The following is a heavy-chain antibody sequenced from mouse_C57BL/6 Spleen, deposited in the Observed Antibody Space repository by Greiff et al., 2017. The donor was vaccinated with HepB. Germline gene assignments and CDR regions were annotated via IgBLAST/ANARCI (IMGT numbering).Heavy chain of an antibody. Sequence: DVKLVESGGGLVKPGGSLKLSCPASGFTFSDYGMHWVRQAPEKGLEWVAYISSGSSTIYYADTVKGRFTISRDNAKNTMFLQMTSLRSEDTAMYYCARDYDGYYDYAMDYWGQGTSVTVSS. V-gene: IGHV5-17*01. CDR3: ARDYDGYYDYAMDY. CDR2: ISSGSSTI. D-gene: IGHD2-3*01. CDR1: GFTFSDYG. J-gene: IGHJ4*01.